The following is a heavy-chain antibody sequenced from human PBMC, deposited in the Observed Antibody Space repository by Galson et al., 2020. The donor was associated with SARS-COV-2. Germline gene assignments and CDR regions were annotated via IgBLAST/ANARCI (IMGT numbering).Heavy chain of an antibody. V-gene: IGHV5-51*01. CDR3: ARPRTNSDYDRIDYFDY. D-gene: IGHD5-12*01. J-gene: IGHJ4*02. CDR1: GYSFATYW. Sequence: GESLKISCQDSGYSFATYWIGWVRPTPGQGLEWMGIIYPVTSETRYSPSFQGQVTMSVDRSINTAYLQWSSLKASDTAIYYCARPRTNSDYDRIDYFDYWGLGTLVTVSS. CDR2: IYPVTSET.